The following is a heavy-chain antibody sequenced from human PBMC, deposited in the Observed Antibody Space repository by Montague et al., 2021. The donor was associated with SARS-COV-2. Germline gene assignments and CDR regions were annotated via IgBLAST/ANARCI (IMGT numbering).Heavy chain of an antibody. CDR1: GGSISSYY. V-gene: IGHV4-59*08. CDR3: ARGLEGYSSGWYWDY. D-gene: IGHD6-19*01. CDR2: IYYSGST. J-gene: IGHJ4*02. Sequence: SETLSLTCTVSGGSISSYYWSWIRQPPGKGLEWIGYIYYSGSTNYNPSLKSRVTISVDTSKNQFSLKLSSVTAADTAAYYCARGLEGYSSGWYWDYWGKGTLVTVSS.